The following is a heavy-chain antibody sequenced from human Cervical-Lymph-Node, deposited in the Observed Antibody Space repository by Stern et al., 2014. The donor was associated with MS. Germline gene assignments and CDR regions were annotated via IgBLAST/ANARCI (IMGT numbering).Heavy chain of an antibody. CDR1: GYTFTSHW. Sequence: EVQLVQSGAEVKKPGESVKISCEGSGYTFTSHWIAWVRQVPGKGLEWMGITYPGYSDPRSSPSFQGRVTISADRSISTAYLQWRTLRASDTAMYYCARRGTTGTIDGFDIWGQGSMVTVSS. CDR3: ARRGTTGTIDGFDI. D-gene: IGHD1-1*01. V-gene: IGHV5-51*01. J-gene: IGHJ3*02. CDR2: TYPGYSDP.